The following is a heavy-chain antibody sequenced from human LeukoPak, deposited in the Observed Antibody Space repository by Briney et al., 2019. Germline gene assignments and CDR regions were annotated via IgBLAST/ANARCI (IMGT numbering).Heavy chain of an antibody. CDR3: ARSYYYGSGSGNTGFDP. CDR1: GGSISSGDYY. CDR2: IYYSGST. J-gene: IGHJ5*02. V-gene: IGHV4-30-4*01. D-gene: IGHD3-10*01. Sequence: SETLSLTCTVPGGSISSGDYYWSWIRQPPGKGLEWIGYIYYSGSTYYNPSLKSRVTISVDTSKNQFSLKLSSVTAADTAVYYCARSYYYGSGSGNTGFDPWGQGTLVTVSS.